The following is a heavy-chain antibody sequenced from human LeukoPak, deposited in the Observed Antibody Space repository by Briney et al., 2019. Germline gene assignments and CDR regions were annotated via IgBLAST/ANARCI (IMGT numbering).Heavy chain of an antibody. D-gene: IGHD6-13*01. CDR1: GFTFSSYW. CDR3: VGYSSPRDAFDI. CDR2: INSDGSST. V-gene: IGHV3-74*01. Sequence: GGSLRLSCAASGFTFSSYWMHWVRQAPGKGLVWVSRINSDGSSTSYADSVKGRFTISRDNAKNTLYLQMNSLRAEDTAVYYCVGYSSPRDAFDIWGQGTMVTVSS. J-gene: IGHJ3*02.